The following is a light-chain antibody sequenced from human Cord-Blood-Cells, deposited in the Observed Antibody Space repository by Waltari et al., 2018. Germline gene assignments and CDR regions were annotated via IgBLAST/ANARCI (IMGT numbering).Light chain of an antibody. J-gene: IGLJ1*01. CDR1: SSDVGGYNY. CDR2: DVS. V-gene: IGLV2-14*01. Sequence: QSALTQPASVSGSPGQSITISCTGTSSDVGGYNYDPWYQQHPGKAPKLMIYDVSNRPSGFSNRFSGSKSGNTASLTISGLQAEDEADYYCSSYTSSSTLVFGTGTKVTVL. CDR3: SSYTSSSTLV.